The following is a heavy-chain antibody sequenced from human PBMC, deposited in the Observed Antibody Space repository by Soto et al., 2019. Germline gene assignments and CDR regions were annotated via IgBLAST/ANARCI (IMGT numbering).Heavy chain of an antibody. V-gene: IGHV3-23*01. CDR2: ISTSGDRT. J-gene: IGHJ4*02. D-gene: IGHD2-2*01. Sequence: EVQLLESGAGLVQPGGSLRLSCAASGFTFSSYAMSWVRQAPGKGLEWVSGISTSGDRTYYADSVKGRFTISRDNTTDTWYLQMICLSAGHTAVYYCAVSSRYCSRTRCYADWGPGTMVSLSS. CDR1: GFTFSSYA. CDR3: AVSSRYCSRTRCYAD.